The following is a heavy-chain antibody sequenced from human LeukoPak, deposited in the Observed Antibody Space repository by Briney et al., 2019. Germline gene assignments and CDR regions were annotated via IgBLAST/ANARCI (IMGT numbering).Heavy chain of an antibody. Sequence: SETLSLTCTVSGGSISSSSYYWGWIRQPPGKGLEWIGSIYYSGSTYYNPSLKSRVTISVDTSKNQFSLKLSSVTAADTAVYYCARGDQNWGSSHYYYYMDVWGKGTTVTVSS. J-gene: IGHJ6*03. CDR2: IYYSGST. V-gene: IGHV4-39*07. CDR1: GGSISSSSYY. CDR3: ARGDQNWGSSHYYYYMDV. D-gene: IGHD7-27*01.